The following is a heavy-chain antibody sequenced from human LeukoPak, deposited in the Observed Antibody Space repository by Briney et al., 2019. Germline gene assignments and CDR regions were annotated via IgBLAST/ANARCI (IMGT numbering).Heavy chain of an antibody. Sequence: PGGSLRLSCAASGFTFSDYYMRWIRQAPGKGLERVSYISSSGSTIYYADSVKGRFTISRDNAKNSLYLQMNSLRAEDTAVYYCARTRDRYDSFDYWGQGTLVTVSS. V-gene: IGHV3-11*01. CDR2: ISSSGSTI. CDR3: ARTRDRYDSFDY. J-gene: IGHJ4*02. D-gene: IGHD3-9*01. CDR1: GFTFSDYY.